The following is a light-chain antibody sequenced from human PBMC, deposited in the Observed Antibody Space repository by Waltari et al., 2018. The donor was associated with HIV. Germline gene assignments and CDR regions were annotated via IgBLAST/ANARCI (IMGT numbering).Light chain of an antibody. CDR3: QAWDSSTTSAV. CDR2: QDF. V-gene: IGLV3-1*01. J-gene: IGLJ2*01. CDR1: RLGDKY. Sequence: SYELTQPPSVSVSPGQTASITCSGDRLGDKYVSWYQQKPGQSPVLVISQDFRRPSGTPGRCSGSNSGNTATLTISGTQAMDEADYYCQAWDSSTTSAVFGGGTKLTVL.